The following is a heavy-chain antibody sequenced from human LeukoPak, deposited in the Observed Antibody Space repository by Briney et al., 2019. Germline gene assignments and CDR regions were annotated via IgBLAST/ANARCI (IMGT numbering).Heavy chain of an antibody. D-gene: IGHD3-16*02. J-gene: IGHJ4*02. CDR3: ARVPDFVARPCDS. Sequence: PSETLSLTCAVYGGSFSWNYWTLIRKTPWRGLEWIGESSPTGDITGYNPSLKGRATISVDSSKNQFSLRLTSVTAADTGVYYCARVPDFVARPCDSWGPGTLVTVSS. CDR2: SSPTGDIT. V-gene: IGHV4-34*01. CDR1: GGSFSWNY.